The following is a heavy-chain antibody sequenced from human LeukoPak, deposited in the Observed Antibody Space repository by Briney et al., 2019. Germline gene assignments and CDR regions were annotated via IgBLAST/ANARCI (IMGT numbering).Heavy chain of an antibody. CDR2: ISYSGSYI. D-gene: IGHD6-13*01. Sequence: GGSLRLSCAASGFTFSSYSMNWVRQAAGKGLGWVSSISYSGSYIYYANSVKGRFTISRDNARNSLYLQMNSLRAEDTAVYYCARELAAAGKGYWGQGILITVSS. CDR1: GFTFSSYS. CDR3: ARELAAAGKGY. J-gene: IGHJ4*02. V-gene: IGHV3-21*01.